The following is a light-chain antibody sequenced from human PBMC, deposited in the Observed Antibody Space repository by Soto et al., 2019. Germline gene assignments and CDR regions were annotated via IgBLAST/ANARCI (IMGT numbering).Light chain of an antibody. J-gene: IGLJ2*01. CDR3: PTSGSGGVV. CDR1: SGHSYYA. V-gene: IGLV4-69*01. CDR2: LNSDGSH. Sequence: QSVLTQSPSASASLGASVKLTCTLSSGHSYYAIAWHQQQPEKGPRYLMKLNSDGSHSKGDGLPDHSSGSSSGAERYLTISRLQSEDADDYYCPTSGSGGVVFGGGTKLTVL.